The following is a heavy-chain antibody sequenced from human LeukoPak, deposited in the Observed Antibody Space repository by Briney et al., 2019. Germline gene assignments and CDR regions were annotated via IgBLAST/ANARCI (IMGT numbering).Heavy chain of an antibody. V-gene: IGHV3-7*03. Sequence: PGGSLRLSCAVSGSTSSRNFVSWVRQTPEKGLEWVANINQDGSEKNYVDSVKGRFTISRDNAKNSLFLQMNSLRAEDTAVYYCARDPSPSYYYGSGSYYPYNWFDPWGQGTLVTVSS. CDR3: ARDPSPSYYYGSGSYYPYNWFDP. D-gene: IGHD3-10*01. CDR2: INQDGSEK. J-gene: IGHJ5*02. CDR1: GSTSSRNF.